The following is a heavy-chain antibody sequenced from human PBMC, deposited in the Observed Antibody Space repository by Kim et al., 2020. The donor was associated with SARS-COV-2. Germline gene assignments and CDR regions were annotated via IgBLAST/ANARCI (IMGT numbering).Heavy chain of an antibody. D-gene: IGHD6-13*01. V-gene: IGHV1-46*01. CDR2: IYPGGGRT. J-gene: IGHJ3*02. CDR3: AREGVLAAPGRNDAFDI. CDR1: GFSFTSDY. Sequence: ASVKVSCKASGFSFTSDYLHWVRQAPGQGLEWMGLIYPGGGRTFYAQKLQGRVTMTRDTSTSTVYMELSSLTSEDTAVYYCAREGVLAAPGRNDAFDIWGQGTMVTVSS.